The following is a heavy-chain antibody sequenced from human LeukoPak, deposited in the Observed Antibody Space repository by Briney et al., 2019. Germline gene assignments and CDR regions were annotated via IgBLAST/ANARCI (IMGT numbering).Heavy chain of an antibody. Sequence: GGSLRLSCAASGFTFTNYAMSWVRQAPGKGLDWVSGISGSGGSTYYADSVKGRFTISRDNAKNSLYLQMNSLRAEDTAVYYCARGEHGGWYPFFDYWGQGTLVTVSS. D-gene: IGHD6-19*01. J-gene: IGHJ4*02. CDR1: GFTFTNYA. CDR2: ISGSGGST. CDR3: ARGEHGGWYPFFDY. V-gene: IGHV3-23*01.